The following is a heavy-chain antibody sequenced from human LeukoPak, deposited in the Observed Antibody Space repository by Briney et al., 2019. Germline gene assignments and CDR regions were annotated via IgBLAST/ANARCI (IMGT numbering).Heavy chain of an antibody. D-gene: IGHD3-16*01. CDR3: ARGVVGYDYVWGTEHYFDY. Sequence: ASVKVSCKASGYTFTGYYMHWVRQAPGQGLEWMGWINPNSGGTNYAQKFQGRVTMTRDTSISTAYMKLSRLRSDDTAVYYCARGVVGYDYVWGTEHYFDYWGQGTLVTVSS. V-gene: IGHV1-2*02. CDR2: INPNSGGT. J-gene: IGHJ4*02. CDR1: GYTFTGYY.